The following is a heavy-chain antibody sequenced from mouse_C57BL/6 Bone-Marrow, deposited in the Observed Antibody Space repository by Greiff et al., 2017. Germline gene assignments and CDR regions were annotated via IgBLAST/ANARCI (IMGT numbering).Heavy chain of an antibody. J-gene: IGHJ3*01. Sequence: QVTLKVSGPGILQPSQTLSLTCSFSGFSLSTFGLGVGWIRPPTGKGLVWLAHTWWDDDKYYNPAMKSRLTISKDTSKNLVFLKIANVDTADTATYYCARSLAWFAYWGQGTLVTVSA. V-gene: IGHV8-8*01. CDR1: GFSLSTFGLG. CDR3: ARSLAWFAY. CDR2: TWWDDDK.